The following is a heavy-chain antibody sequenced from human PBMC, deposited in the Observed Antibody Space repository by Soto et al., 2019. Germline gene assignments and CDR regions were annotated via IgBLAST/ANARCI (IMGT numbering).Heavy chain of an antibody. D-gene: IGHD3-22*01. Sequence: PGGSLRLSCAASGFTFSSYAMSWVRQAPGKGLEWVSAISGSGGSTYYADSVKGRFTISRDNSKNTLYLQMNSLRAEDTAVYYCATRSYYDSSGYLRISWGRGTLVTVSS. CDR3: ATRSYYDSSGYLRIS. CDR1: GFTFSSYA. CDR2: ISGSGGST. J-gene: IGHJ2*01. V-gene: IGHV3-23*01.